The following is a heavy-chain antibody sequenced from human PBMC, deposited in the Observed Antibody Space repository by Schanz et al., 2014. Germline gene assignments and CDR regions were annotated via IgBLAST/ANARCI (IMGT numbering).Heavy chain of an antibody. Sequence: EVQLAESGGGLVQPGGSLRLSCGVSGFTASSHSMNWVRQAPGKGLEWVSYSSGSSRTIYYADSMKGRGTVSRDNAENALYLRTNSLRVEDTALYFCARGGSGSHYRLDYWGQGTRVTVSS. J-gene: IGHJ4*02. V-gene: IGHV3-48*01. D-gene: IGHD1-26*01. CDR2: SSGSSRTI. CDR1: GFTASSHS. CDR3: ARGGSGSHYRLDY.